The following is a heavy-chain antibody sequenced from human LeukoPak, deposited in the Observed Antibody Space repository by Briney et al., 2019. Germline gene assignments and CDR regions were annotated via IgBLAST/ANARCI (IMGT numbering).Heavy chain of an antibody. CDR2: ISSSGSTI. D-gene: IGHD3-3*01. V-gene: IGHV3-11*04. J-gene: IGHJ5*02. CDR1: GGSISSYY. CDR3: ARDAEVGTLFGVLSRYNWFDP. Sequence: LSLTCTVSGGSISSYYCSWIRQAPGKGLEWVSYISSSGSTIYYADTVKGRFTISRDNAKNSLYLQMNSLRAEDTAVYYCARDAEVGTLFGVLSRYNWFDPWGQGALVTVSS.